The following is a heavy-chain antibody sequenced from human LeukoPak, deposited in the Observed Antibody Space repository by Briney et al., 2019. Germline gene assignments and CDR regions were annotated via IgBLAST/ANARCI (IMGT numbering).Heavy chain of an antibody. CDR3: ARVEALLWFGELNWFDP. D-gene: IGHD3-10*01. CDR2: INHSGST. CDR1: GGSFSGYY. Sequence: SSETLSLTCAVYGGSFSGYYWSWIRQPPGKGLEWIGEINHSGSTNYNPSLKSRVTISVDTSKNQFSLKLSSVTAADTAVYYCARVEALLWFGELNWFDPWGQGTLVTVSS. J-gene: IGHJ5*02. V-gene: IGHV4-34*01.